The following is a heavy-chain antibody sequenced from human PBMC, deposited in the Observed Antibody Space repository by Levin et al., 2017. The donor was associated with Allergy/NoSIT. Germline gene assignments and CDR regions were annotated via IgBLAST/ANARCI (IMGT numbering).Heavy chain of an antibody. J-gene: IGHJ4*02. V-gene: IGHV4-34*01. CDR3: ERRRWPDGSGFDY. D-gene: IGHD3-10*01. CDR2: INHSGST. CDR1: GGSFSGYY. Sequence: SETLSLTCAVYGGSFSGYYWSWIRQPPGKGLEWVGEINHSGSTNYNPSLKSRVTIPVDTSKNQFSLKLSSVTAADTAVYYCERRRWPDGSGFDYWGQGTLVTVSS.